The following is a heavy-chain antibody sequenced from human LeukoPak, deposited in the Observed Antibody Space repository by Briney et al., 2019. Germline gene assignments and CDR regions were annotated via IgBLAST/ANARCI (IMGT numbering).Heavy chain of an antibody. CDR3: ARDWDSYGYGDWFDP. V-gene: IGHV4-39*07. CDR1: GASISSYY. D-gene: IGHD5-18*01. CDR2: ISYSGST. J-gene: IGHJ5*02. Sequence: SETLSLTCTVSGASISSYYWSWIRQPPGKGLEWIGSISYSGSTYYNPSLKSRVTISVDTSKNQFSLKLSSVTAADTAVYYCARDWDSYGYGDWFDPWGQGTLVTVSS.